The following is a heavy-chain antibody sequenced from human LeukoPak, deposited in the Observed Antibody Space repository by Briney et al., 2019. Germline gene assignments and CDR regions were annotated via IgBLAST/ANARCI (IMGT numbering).Heavy chain of an antibody. V-gene: IGHV3-74*01. CDR3: ASIEYYYDSSGYPYYFDY. CDR1: GFTFSSYW. D-gene: IGHD3-22*01. CDR2: INSDGSST. J-gene: IGHJ4*02. Sequence: GGSLRLSCAASGFTFSSYWMHWVRQAPGKGLVWVSRINSDGSSTSYADSVKGRFTISRDNAKNTLYLQMNSLRAEDTAVYYCASIEYYYDSSGYPYYFDYWGQGTLVTVSS.